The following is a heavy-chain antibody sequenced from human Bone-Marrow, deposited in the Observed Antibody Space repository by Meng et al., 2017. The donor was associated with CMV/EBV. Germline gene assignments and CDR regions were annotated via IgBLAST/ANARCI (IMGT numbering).Heavy chain of an antibody. CDR3: ARLGYCSGTSCYKVSNYNFDY. CDR1: GFNFSSYS. V-gene: IGHV3-21*04. D-gene: IGHD2-2*02. J-gene: IGHJ4*02. Sequence: GESLKISCAASGFNFSSYSMNWVRQAPGKGLEWVSSISSSSSYIYYAESVKGRFTISRDNAKNSRYQQMNSLRAEETAVYYCARLGYCSGTSCYKVSNYNFDYWGQGTLVTVSS. CDR2: ISSSSSYI.